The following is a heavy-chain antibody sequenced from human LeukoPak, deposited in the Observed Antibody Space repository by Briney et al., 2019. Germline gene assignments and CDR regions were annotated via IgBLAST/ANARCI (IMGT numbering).Heavy chain of an antibody. D-gene: IGHD1-26*01. CDR3: ARVVSGGYYNNWSDP. CDR2: ISPDGSTK. Sequence: SGGSLRLSCAASGFTFSSYGMHWVRQAPGEGLEWVAVISPDGSTKYCADSVKGRFTISRDNSKNTLHLQLNSLRAEDTAVYYCARVVSGGYYNNWSDPWGQGTLVTVS. J-gene: IGHJ5*02. CDR1: GFTFSSYG. V-gene: IGHV3-30*03.